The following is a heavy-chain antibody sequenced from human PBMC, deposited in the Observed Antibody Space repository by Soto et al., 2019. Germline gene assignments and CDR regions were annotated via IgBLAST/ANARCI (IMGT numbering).Heavy chain of an antibody. D-gene: IGHD3-10*01. Sequence: QVQLVQSGAEVKKPGSSVKVSCKASGGILSTYAISWLRQAPGQGLEWMGGIIPLFGTPNYAQRFQGRVTITADESTSTAYMELSRLRYEDTAVYYCARDRDDYGSGNYYNRLDFWGQGTLVTVSS. J-gene: IGHJ4*02. CDR2: IIPLFGTP. CDR3: ARDRDDYGSGNYYNRLDF. V-gene: IGHV1-69*01. CDR1: GGILSTYA.